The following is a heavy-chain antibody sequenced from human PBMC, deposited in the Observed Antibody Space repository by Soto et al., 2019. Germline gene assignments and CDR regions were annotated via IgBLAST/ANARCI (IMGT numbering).Heavy chain of an antibody. CDR1: GFTFSSYG. D-gene: IGHD4-17*01. Sequence: GGSLRLSCAASGFTFSSYGMHWVRQAPGKGLEWVAVISYDGSNKYYADSVKGRFTISRDNSKNTLYLQMNSLRAEDTAVYYCAKPPQSLTVTSSLDYWGQGTLVTVSS. V-gene: IGHV3-30*18. J-gene: IGHJ4*02. CDR2: ISYDGSNK. CDR3: AKPPQSLTVTSSLDY.